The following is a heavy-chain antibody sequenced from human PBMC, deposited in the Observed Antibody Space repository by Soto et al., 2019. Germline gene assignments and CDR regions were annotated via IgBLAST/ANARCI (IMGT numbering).Heavy chain of an antibody. V-gene: IGHV3-74*01. CDR2: IDTDGGGT. CDR1: GFTLRSHR. CDR3: ATVFDL. Sequence: EVQLVESGGGLVQPGGSLRVSCAASGFTLRSHRIHWVRQVPGKGLEWVSRIDTDGGGTSYADSVKGRFTISTDNAKNPVNLQMNGLRGEATAVYYGATVFDLWGQGTLVTVSS. J-gene: IGHJ5*02.